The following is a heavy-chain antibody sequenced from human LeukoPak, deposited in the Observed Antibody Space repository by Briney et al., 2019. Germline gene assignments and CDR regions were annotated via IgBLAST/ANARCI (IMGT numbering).Heavy chain of an antibody. J-gene: IGHJ3*02. D-gene: IGHD3-10*01. Sequence: GGSLKLSCAASGFTFSNAWMSWVRQAPGKGLEWVGRIKSKTDGGTTVYAAPVKGRFTISRDDSKNTLYLQMNSLKTEDTAVYYCTTGRWRGDAFDIWGQGTMVTVSS. CDR3: TTGRWRGDAFDI. CDR1: GFTFSNAW. V-gene: IGHV3-15*01. CDR2: IKSKTDGGTT.